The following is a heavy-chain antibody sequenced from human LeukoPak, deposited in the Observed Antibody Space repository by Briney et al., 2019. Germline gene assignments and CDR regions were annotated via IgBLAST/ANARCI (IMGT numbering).Heavy chain of an antibody. V-gene: IGHV1-2*02. D-gene: IGHD3-22*01. Sequence: ASVKVSCKASGYTFTGYYIHWVRQAPGQGLQWMGWINPNSGFAHYPQNFQGRVTMTRDTSISTAYMELSRLRSDDTAVYYCARLGTMIVVDFDYWGQGTLVTVSS. J-gene: IGHJ4*02. CDR2: INPNSGFA. CDR1: GYTFTGYY. CDR3: ARLGTMIVVDFDY.